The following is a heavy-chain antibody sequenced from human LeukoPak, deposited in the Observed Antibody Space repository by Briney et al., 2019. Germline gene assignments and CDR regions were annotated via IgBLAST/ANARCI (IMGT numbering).Heavy chain of an antibody. CDR3: ASLVQGVYATHVY. Sequence: PGGSLRLSCAVSGLTFSNAWMNWVRQAPGKGLEWVSYISSSSSSTIYYADSVKGRFTISRDNAKNSLYLQMNSLRAEDTAVYYCASLVQGVYATHVYWGQGTLVTVSS. J-gene: IGHJ1*01. V-gene: IGHV3-48*01. D-gene: IGHD2-8*01. CDR1: GLTFSNAW. CDR2: ISSSSSSTI.